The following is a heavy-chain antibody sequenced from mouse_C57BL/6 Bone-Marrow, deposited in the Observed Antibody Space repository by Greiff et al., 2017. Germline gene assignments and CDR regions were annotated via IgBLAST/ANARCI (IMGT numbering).Heavy chain of an antibody. D-gene: IGHD2-12*01. J-gene: IGHJ3*01. CDR2: IHPNSGST. CDR1: GYTFTSYW. CDR3: ARLRRGSWFAY. V-gene: IGHV1-64*01. Sequence: VQLQQPGAELVKPGASVKLSCKASGYTFTSYWMHWVKQRPGQGLEWIGMIHPNSGSTNYNEKFKSKATLTVDKSSSTAYMQLSSLTSEDSAVYYCARLRRGSWFAYWGQGTLVTVSA.